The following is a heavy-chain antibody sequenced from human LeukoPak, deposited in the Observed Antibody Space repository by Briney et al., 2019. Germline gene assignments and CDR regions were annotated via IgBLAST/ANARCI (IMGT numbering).Heavy chain of an antibody. D-gene: IGHD3-3*01. CDR2: INPSGGST. V-gene: IGHV1-46*01. J-gene: IGHJ4*02. Sequence: ASVKVSCKASGYTFTSYYMHWVRQAPGQGLEWMGIINPSGGSTSYAQKFQGRVTVTRDTSTSTVYMELSSLRSEDTAVYYCATHTIFGVVIADYWGQGTLVTVSS. CDR1: GYTFTSYY. CDR3: ATHTIFGVVIADY.